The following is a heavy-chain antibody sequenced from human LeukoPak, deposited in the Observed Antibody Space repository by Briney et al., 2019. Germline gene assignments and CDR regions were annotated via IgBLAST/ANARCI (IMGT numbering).Heavy chain of an antibody. CDR3: ARVIAARSPFDY. CDR1: GFTFSSYS. Sequence: GGSLRLSCAASGFTFSSYSMNWVRQAPGKGLEWVSSISSSSSYIYYADSVKGRFTISRDNAKNSLYLQMNSLRAEDTAVYYCARVIAARSPFDYWGQGTPVTVSS. CDR2: ISSSSSYI. J-gene: IGHJ4*02. V-gene: IGHV3-21*01. D-gene: IGHD6-6*01.